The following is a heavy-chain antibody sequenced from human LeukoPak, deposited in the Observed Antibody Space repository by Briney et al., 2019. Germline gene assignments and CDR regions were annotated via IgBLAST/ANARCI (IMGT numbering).Heavy chain of an antibody. J-gene: IGHJ5*02. CDR1: GGSISSYY. D-gene: IGHD3-3*01. CDR3: ARDRRVLRFLEWSMNWFDP. Sequence: PSETLSLTCTASGGSISSYYWSWIRQPAGKGLEWIGRIYTSGSTNYNPSLKSRVTMSVDTSKNQFSLKLSSVTAADTAVYYCARDRRVLRFLEWSMNWFDPWGQGTLVTVSS. CDR2: IYTSGST. V-gene: IGHV4-4*07.